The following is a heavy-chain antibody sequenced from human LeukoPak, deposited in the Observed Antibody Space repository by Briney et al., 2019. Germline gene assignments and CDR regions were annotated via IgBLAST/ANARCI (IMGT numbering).Heavy chain of an antibody. D-gene: IGHD2-15*01. CDR2: ISAYNGNT. J-gene: IGHJ6*03. Sequence: GASVKVSCKAPGYTFTSYGISWVRQAPGQGLEWMGWISAYNGNTNYAQKLQGRVTMTTDTSTSTAYMELRSLRSDDTAVYYCARDSADIVVVVEVYMDVWGKGTTVTVSS. CDR3: ARDSADIVVVVEVYMDV. CDR1: GYTFTSYG. V-gene: IGHV1-18*01.